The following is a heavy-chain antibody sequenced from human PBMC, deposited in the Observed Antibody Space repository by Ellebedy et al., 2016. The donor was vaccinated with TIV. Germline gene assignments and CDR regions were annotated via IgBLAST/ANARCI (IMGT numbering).Heavy chain of an antibody. CDR3: AKDGRALRPYYFDY. J-gene: IGHJ4*02. CDR2: IGGSGDAT. V-gene: IGHV3-23*01. D-gene: IGHD2-15*01. Sequence: GGSLRLXXAASGFRFSSYAMNWVRQAPGKGLEWVSGIGGSGDATYYADSVKGRFTISRDNSKNTLYLQMKSLRAEDTAIYYCAKDGRALRPYYFDYWGQGTLVTVSS. CDR1: GFRFSSYA.